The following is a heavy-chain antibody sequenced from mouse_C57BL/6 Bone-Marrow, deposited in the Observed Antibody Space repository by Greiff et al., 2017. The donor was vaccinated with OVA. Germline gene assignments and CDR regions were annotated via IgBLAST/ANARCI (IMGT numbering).Heavy chain of an antibody. D-gene: IGHD2-13*01. CDR3: ARGGDGDYAPDY. Sequence: QVQLQQPGDELVKPGASVKMSCKASGYTFTSYWITWVKQRPGQGLEWIGDIYPGSGSTNYNEKFKSKATLTVDTSSSTAYMQLSSLTSEDSAVYYCARGGDGDYAPDYWGQGTTLTVSA. CDR1: GYTFTSYW. J-gene: IGHJ2*01. CDR2: IYPGSGST. V-gene: IGHV1-55*01.